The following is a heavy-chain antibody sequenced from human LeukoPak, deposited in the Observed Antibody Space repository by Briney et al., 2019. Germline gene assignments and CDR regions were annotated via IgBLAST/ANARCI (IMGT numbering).Heavy chain of an antibody. V-gene: IGHV4-39*07. CDR1: GGSISSSSYY. CDR3: ARAYIAGSGYSGY. J-gene: IGHJ4*02. Sequence: SETLSLTCSVSGGSISSSSYYWGWIRQPPGKGLEWIGSISYTGSTSYNPSLKSRVTMSVDTSKNQFSLKLSSVTAADTAVYYCARAYIAGSGYSGYWGQGTLVTVSS. D-gene: IGHD3-22*01. CDR2: ISYTGST.